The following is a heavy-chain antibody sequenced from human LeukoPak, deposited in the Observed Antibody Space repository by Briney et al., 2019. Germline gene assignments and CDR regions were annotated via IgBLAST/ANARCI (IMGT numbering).Heavy chain of an antibody. Sequence: GASVKVSCKASGGTFSSYAISWVRQAPGQGLEWMGGIIPIFGTANYAQKFQGRVTITADKSTSTAYMELSSLRSEDTAVYYCARGYNYGFALLVYFDYWGQGTLVTVSS. CDR1: GGTFSSYA. CDR2: IIPIFGTA. J-gene: IGHJ4*02. D-gene: IGHD5-18*01. V-gene: IGHV1-69*06. CDR3: ARGYNYGFALLVYFDY.